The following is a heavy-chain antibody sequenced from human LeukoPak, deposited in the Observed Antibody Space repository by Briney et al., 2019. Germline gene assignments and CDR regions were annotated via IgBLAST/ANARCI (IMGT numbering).Heavy chain of an antibody. D-gene: IGHD2-15*01. J-gene: IGHJ3*02. V-gene: IGHV3-30*04. CDR1: GFTFSSYA. CDR3: ASLGYCSGGSCYLSPAPDAFDI. CDR2: ISYDGSNK. Sequence: GSLRLSCAASGFTFSSYAMHWVRQAPGKGREWVAVISYDGSNKYYADSVKGRFTISRDNSKNTLYLQMNSLRAEDTAVYYCASLGYCSGGSCYLSPAPDAFDIWGQGTMVTVSS.